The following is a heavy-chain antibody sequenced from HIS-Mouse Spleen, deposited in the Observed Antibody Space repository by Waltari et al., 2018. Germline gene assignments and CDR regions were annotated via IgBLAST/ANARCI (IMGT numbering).Heavy chain of an antibody. V-gene: IGHV4-39*07. CDR2: IYYSGST. J-gene: IGHJ2*01. D-gene: IGHD6-13*01. CDR1: GGSISSSRYY. CDR3: AREIPYSSSWYDWYFDL. Sequence: QMQLPESGPGLVTPSETLSLTFTVSGGSISSSRYYSGWIRQPPGKGLEWIGSIYYSGSTYYNPSLKSRVTISVDTSKNQFSLKLSSVTAADTAVYYCAREIPYSSSWYDWYFDLWGRGTLVTVSS.